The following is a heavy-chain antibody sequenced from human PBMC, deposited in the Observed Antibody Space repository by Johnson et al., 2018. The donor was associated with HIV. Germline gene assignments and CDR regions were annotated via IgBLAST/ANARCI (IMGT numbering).Heavy chain of an antibody. V-gene: IGHV3-30*02. Sequence: QVQLVESGGGVVQPGGSLRLTCKASGFSFSNYAIHWVRQAPGKGLEWVTFIQFDGSHNYSADFVKGRFTISSDTSKKSVFLQMNNLRPEDTAVYYCAKEDGESGSAFDVWGQGTMVTVSS. J-gene: IGHJ3*01. CDR3: AKEDGESGSAFDV. CDR2: IQFDGSHN. CDR1: GFSFSNYA. D-gene: IGHD1-1*01.